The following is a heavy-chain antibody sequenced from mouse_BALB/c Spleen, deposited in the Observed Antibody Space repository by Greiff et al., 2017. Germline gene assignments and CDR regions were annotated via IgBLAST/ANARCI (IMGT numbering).Heavy chain of an antibody. CDR2: INPYNDGT. V-gene: IGHV1-14*01. CDR1: GYTFTSYV. J-gene: IGHJ4*01. Sequence: VQLQQSGPELVKPGASVKMSCKASGYTFTSYVMHWVKQKPGQGLEWIGYINPYNDGTKYNEKFKGKATLTSDKSSSTAYMELSSLTSEDSAVYYCARLRDYGKHYYAMDYWGQGTSVTVSA. CDR3: ARLRDYGKHYYAMDY. D-gene: IGHD2-1*01.